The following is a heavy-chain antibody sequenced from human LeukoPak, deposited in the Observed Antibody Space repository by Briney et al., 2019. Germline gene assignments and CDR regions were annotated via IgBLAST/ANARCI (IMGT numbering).Heavy chain of an antibody. CDR2: IYHSGST. CDR3: ARGRHDYGDYVGYYYYYMDV. CDR1: GYSISSGYY. J-gene: IGHJ6*03. Sequence: SETLSLTCTVSGYSISSGYYWGWIRQPPGKGLEWIGSIYHSGSTYYNPSLKSRVTISVDTSKNQFSLKLSSVTAADTAVYYCARGRHDYGDYVGYYYYYMDVWGKGTTVTVSS. V-gene: IGHV4-38-2*02. D-gene: IGHD4-17*01.